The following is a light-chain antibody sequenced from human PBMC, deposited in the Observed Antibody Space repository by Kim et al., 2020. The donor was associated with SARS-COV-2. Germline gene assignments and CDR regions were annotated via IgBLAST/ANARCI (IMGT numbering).Light chain of an antibody. CDR2: DVS. J-gene: IGLJ2*01. V-gene: IGLV2-14*03. CDR1: RSDVDFYIY. Sequence: ISGMVSRSDVDFYIYVSMYVSWYQHHPGEGPKLLIYDVSKRPSGVSNRFSGSKSGNTASLTISGLQAEDEADYYCSLYTTSSTPVLFGGGTQLTVL. CDR3: SLYTTSSTPVL.